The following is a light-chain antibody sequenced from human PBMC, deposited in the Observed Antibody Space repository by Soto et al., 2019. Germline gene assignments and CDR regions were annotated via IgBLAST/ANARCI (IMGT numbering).Light chain of an antibody. CDR3: QQYGSSRT. CDR2: GAS. J-gene: IGKJ1*01. Sequence: EIVLTQSPGTLSLSPGERATLSCRASQSVSSSYLAWYQQKPGQAPRLLIYGASSRATGIPDRFSGSGSGTDFTLTISRLEPEDFAVYYCQQYGSSRTFGQATK. V-gene: IGKV3-20*01. CDR1: QSVSSSY.